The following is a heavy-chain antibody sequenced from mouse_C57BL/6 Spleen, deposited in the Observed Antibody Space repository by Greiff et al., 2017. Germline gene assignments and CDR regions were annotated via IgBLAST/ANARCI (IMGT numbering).Heavy chain of an antibody. CDR1: GFTFSSYA. Sequence: EVKLQESGGGLVKPGGSLKLSCAASGFTFSSYAMSWVRQTPEKRLEWVATISDGGSYTYYPDNVKGRFTISRDNAKNNLYLQMSHLKSEDTAMYYCAREGLSYWYFDVWGTGTTVTVSS. J-gene: IGHJ1*03. CDR3: AREGLSYWYFDV. V-gene: IGHV5-4*01. D-gene: IGHD3-2*02. CDR2: ISDGGSYT.